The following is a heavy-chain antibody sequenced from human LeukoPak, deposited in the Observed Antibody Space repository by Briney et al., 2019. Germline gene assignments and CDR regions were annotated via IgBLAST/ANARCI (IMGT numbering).Heavy chain of an antibody. CDR3: ARVGCSGGTCYSRDFDF. J-gene: IGHJ4*02. D-gene: IGHD2-15*01. Sequence: SETLSLTCAVYGGSFSGYYWSWIRQPPGKGLEWIAEINHSGNTNYNPSLKSRVTISVDTSKNHFSLNLISLTAADTAVYYCARVGCSGGTCYSRDFDFWGQGNLVTVSS. V-gene: IGHV4-34*01. CDR2: INHSGNT. CDR1: GGSFSGYY.